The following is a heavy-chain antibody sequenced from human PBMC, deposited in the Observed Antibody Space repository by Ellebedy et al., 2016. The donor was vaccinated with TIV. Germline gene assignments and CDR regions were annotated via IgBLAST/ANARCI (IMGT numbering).Heavy chain of an antibody. J-gene: IGHJ4*02. Sequence: SETLSLTCAVYGGSFSGYYWSWIRQPPGKGLEWIGEINHSGSTNYNPSLKSRVTISEDTSKNQFSLKLSSVTAADTAVYYCARDSSGYCTSTSCDSAFDYWGQGTLVIVSS. V-gene: IGHV4-34*01. CDR2: INHSGST. D-gene: IGHD2-2*02. CDR1: GGSFSGYY. CDR3: ARDSSGYCTSTSCDSAFDY.